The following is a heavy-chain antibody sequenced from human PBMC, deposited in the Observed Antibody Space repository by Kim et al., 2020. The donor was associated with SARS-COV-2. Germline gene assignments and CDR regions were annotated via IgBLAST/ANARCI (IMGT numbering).Heavy chain of an antibody. D-gene: IGHD3-16*02. CDR3: ARDYDDYVWGSYRYDSFDY. Sequence: KCRFTISRDNSQTTLYLQMNSLRAEDTALYYCARDYDDYVWGSYRYDSFDYWGQGTLVTVSS. V-gene: IGHV3-30*01. J-gene: IGHJ4*02.